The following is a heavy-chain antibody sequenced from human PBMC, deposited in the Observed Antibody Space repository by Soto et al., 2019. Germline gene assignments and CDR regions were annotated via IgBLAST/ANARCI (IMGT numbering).Heavy chain of an antibody. CDR3: ARAAPTTVTTFSGDAFDI. V-gene: IGHV3-64*01. CDR2: ISSNGGST. J-gene: IGHJ3*02. D-gene: IGHD4-17*01. CDR1: GFTFSSYA. Sequence: EVQLVESGGGLVQPGGSLRLSCAASGFTFSSYAMHWVRQAPGKGLEYVSAISSNGGSTYYANSVKGRFTISRDNSKNTLYLQMGSLRAEDMAVYYCARAAPTTVTTFSGDAFDIWGQGTMVTVSS.